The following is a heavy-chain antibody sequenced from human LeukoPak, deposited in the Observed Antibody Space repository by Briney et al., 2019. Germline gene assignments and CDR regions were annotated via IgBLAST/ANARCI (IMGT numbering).Heavy chain of an antibody. CDR2: ISYDGSNK. D-gene: IGHD3-10*01. J-gene: IGHJ6*04. V-gene: IGHV3-30*18. CDR3: ANQPYYYGSGSYPGMDV. Sequence: PGRSLRLSCAASGFTFSSYGMHWVRQAPVKGLEWVAVISYDGSNKYYADSVKGRFTISRDNSKNTLYLQMNSLRAEDTAVYYCANQPYYYGSGSYPGMDVWGKGTTVTVSS. CDR1: GFTFSSYG.